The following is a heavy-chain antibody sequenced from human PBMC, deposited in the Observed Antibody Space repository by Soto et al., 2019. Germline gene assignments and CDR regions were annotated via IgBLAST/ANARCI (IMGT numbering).Heavy chain of an antibody. J-gene: IGHJ4*02. V-gene: IGHV3-11*04. D-gene: IGHD6-6*01. CDR1: GFTSSAYY. CDR3: ARETPGSSSSFYFDY. Sequence: WGPLRLSCAASGFTSSAYYMSWIRQAPWKGLEWVSYISSSGSIIYYADSVKGRFTISRDDAKNSLYLQMNSLRAEDTAVYYCARETPGSSSSFYFDYWGQGTLVTVSS. CDR2: ISSSGSII.